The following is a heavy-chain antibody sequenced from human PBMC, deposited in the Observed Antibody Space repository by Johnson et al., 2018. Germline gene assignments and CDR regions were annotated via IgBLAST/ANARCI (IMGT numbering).Heavy chain of an antibody. CDR2: IDTISATI. CDR1: GFTFRSNS. CDR3: ARVTTDFYDSSGYSGPPTPQFIGWSYFQH. D-gene: IGHD3-22*01. Sequence: VQLVESGGGVVQPGRSLRLSCAASGFTFRSNSMAWVSQAPGKGLEWISYIDTISATIYYAASVKGRFTISRDNAKNSLFLQMNSLRAEDTAGYYCARVTTDFYDSSGYSGPPTPQFIGWSYFQHWGQGTLATVSS. J-gene: IGHJ1*01. V-gene: IGHV3-48*01.